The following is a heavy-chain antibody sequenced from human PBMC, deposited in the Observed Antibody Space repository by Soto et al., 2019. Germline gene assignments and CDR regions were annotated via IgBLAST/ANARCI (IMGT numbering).Heavy chain of an antibody. CDR2: IIPIYGTA. J-gene: IGHJ6*02. Sequence: QVQLVQSGAEVKKPGSSVKVSCKASGGTFSSFTISWVRQAPGQGLEWMGGIIPIYGTANYAQKFQGRVTITADASTRTVYMELSSLISEDKAVYYCAKDRRADWESYYYYAMDVWGQGTTVTVSS. CDR1: GGTFSSFT. CDR3: AKDRRADWESYYYYAMDV. V-gene: IGHV1-69*01. D-gene: IGHD1-26*01.